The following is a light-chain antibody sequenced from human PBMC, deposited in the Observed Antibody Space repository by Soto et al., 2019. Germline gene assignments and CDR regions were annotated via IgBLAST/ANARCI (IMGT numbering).Light chain of an antibody. J-gene: IGKJ1*01. Sequence: DVVLTQSPLSLPVTPGEPASISRRPSQSLLHSNGYNYLDWYQQKQGQSPQLXIYLGSNRASGVPDRFGCSGAGPDCTRKISRVEAEDVGVDYCMQALQTPRTFGQGTKVDIK. V-gene: IGKV2-28*01. CDR2: LGS. CDR1: QSLLHSNGYNY. CDR3: MQALQTPRT.